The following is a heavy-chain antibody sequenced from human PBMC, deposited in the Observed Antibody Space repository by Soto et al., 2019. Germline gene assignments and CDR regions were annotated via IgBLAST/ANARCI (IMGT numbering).Heavy chain of an antibody. CDR3: ARDNKARWLDY. V-gene: IGHV3-11*01. CDR1: GFTFSDYY. CDR2: INSGSTSI. Sequence: PGGSLRLSCAASGFTFSDYYMNWVRQAPGKGLEWVADINSGSTSIYYADSVKGRFTISRDNAKNSLYLQMDSLRAEYTALYYCARDNKARWLDYWAQGTVVTVSS. J-gene: IGHJ4*02.